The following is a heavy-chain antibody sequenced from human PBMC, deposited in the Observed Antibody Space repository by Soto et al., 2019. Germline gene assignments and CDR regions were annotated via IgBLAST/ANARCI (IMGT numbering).Heavy chain of an antibody. J-gene: IGHJ4*02. D-gene: IGHD3-22*01. Sequence: GSLRLSCTASGFPLGDYGVSWARQAPGKGLEWVGFIRREVYGGTTEYAASVKGRFVFSRDDSENIAYLQMNSLKTEDTAVYYCNRVGGYYKTDYWGRGPLVTVYS. V-gene: IGHV3-49*04. CDR3: NRVGGYYKTDY. CDR2: IRREVYGGTT. CDR1: GFPLGDYG.